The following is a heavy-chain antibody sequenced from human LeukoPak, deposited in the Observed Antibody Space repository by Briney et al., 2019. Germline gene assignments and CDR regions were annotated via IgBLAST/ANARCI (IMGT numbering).Heavy chain of an antibody. CDR3: ASWGPLFDWNSLPGAFDI. CDR1: GYTFTDYY. CDR2: INPNTGGT. V-gene: IGHV1-2*02. J-gene: IGHJ3*02. Sequence: ASVKVSCKASGYTFTDYYMHWVRQAPGQGLEWMGWINPNTGGTNYAQKFQGRVTMTRDTSISTVYMELSRLRSDDTAVYYCASWGPLFDWNSLPGAFDIWGQGTMVTVSS. D-gene: IGHD3-9*01.